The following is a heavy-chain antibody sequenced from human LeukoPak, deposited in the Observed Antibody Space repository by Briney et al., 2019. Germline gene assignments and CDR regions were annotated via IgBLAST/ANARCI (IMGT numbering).Heavy chain of an antibody. CDR2: IYTSGST. Sequence: SETLSLTCTVSGVSISSYYWNWIRQSAGKGLEWIGRIYTSGSTYYNPSLKSRVSMSVDTSKNQFSLKLSSVTAADTAVYYCARVPMNIEMTTIKGYYFDYWGQGTLVTVSS. J-gene: IGHJ4*02. V-gene: IGHV4-4*07. CDR3: ARVPMNIEMTTIKGYYFDY. CDR1: GVSISSYY. D-gene: IGHD5-24*01.